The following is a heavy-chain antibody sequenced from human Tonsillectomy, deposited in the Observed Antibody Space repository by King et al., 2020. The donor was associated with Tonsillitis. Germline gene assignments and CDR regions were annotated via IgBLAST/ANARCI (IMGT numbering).Heavy chain of an antibody. Sequence: VQLVESGGGLVKPGGSLRLSCAASGFTFSGYSINWVRQAPGKGLEWVSSISSSSSYIYYADSVKGRFTISRDNAKNSVDLQMNSLRAEDTALYYCARVGGNFADYWGQGTLVTVSS. V-gene: IGHV3-21*01. CDR2: ISSSSSYI. J-gene: IGHJ4*02. CDR3: ARVGGNFADY. D-gene: IGHD4-23*01. CDR1: GFTFSGYS.